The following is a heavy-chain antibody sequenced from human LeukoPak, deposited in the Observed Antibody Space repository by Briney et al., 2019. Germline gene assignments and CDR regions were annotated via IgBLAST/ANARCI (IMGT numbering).Heavy chain of an antibody. CDR1: GYTFTGYY. CDR2: INPNSGGT. V-gene: IGHV1-2*02. Sequence: ASVKVSCKASGYTFTGYYMHWVRQAPGQGLEWMGWINPNSGGTNYAQKFQGRVTMTRDTSTSTAYMELSRLRSEDTAVYYCARDSRPDTAMGYYYYYMDVWGKGTTVTISS. D-gene: IGHD5-18*01. CDR3: ARDSRPDTAMGYYYYYMDV. J-gene: IGHJ6*03.